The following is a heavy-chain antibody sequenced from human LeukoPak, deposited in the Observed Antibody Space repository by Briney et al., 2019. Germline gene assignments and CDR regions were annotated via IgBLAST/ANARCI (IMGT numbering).Heavy chain of an antibody. J-gene: IGHJ4*02. V-gene: IGHV3-48*03. CDR2: ISSSGSTI. CDR1: GFTFSSYE. CDR3: ATAAGADFFDY. Sequence: GGSLRLSCAASGFTFSSYEMNWVRQAPGKGLEWVSYISSSGSTIYYADSVKGRFTISRDNSKNTLYLQMNSLRAEDTAVYYCATAAGADFFDYWGQGTLVTVSS. D-gene: IGHD3-3*01.